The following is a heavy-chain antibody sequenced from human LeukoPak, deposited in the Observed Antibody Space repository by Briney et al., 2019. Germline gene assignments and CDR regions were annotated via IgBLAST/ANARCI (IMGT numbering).Heavy chain of an antibody. Sequence: PGGPLSLSCAASGFPFSSYSMNWVRQAPGKGLEWVSSISSSSSYIYYADSVKGRFTISRDNAKNSLYLQMNSLRAEDTAVYYCARHQKGSSHFDYWGQGTLVTVSS. CDR1: GFPFSSYS. V-gene: IGHV3-21*01. CDR2: ISSSSSYI. J-gene: IGHJ4*02. D-gene: IGHD6-13*01. CDR3: ARHQKGSSHFDY.